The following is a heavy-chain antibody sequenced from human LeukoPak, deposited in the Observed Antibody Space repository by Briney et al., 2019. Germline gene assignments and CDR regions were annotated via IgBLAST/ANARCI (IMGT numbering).Heavy chain of an antibody. Sequence: SVTVSYKASGGTFSNYAIRWVRQAPGQGLEWMGGIIPIFGTANYAQKFQGRVKNTGDEAKSTAYMEVGSLRSEDTSVYYCAKDLFASPPPLGGSGSYYNPDAFDIWGQGTMVTVSS. CDR1: GGTFSNYA. CDR3: AKDLFASPPPLGGSGSYYNPDAFDI. CDR2: IIPIFGTA. D-gene: IGHD3-10*01. V-gene: IGHV1-69*13. J-gene: IGHJ3*02.